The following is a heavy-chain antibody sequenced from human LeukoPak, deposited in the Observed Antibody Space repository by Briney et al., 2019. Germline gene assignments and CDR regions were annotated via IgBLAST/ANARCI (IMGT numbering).Heavy chain of an antibody. D-gene: IGHD3-10*01. J-gene: IGHJ4*02. Sequence: PGGSLRLSCAASGFTFSSCAMHWVRRAPGKGLEWVAVISYDGSNKYYADSVKGRFTISRDNSKNTLYLQMNSLRAEDTAVYYCASGAYYYGSGSYFDYWGQGTLVTVSS. CDR2: ISYDGSNK. CDR3: ASGAYYYGSGSYFDY. V-gene: IGHV3-30*04. CDR1: GFTFSSCA.